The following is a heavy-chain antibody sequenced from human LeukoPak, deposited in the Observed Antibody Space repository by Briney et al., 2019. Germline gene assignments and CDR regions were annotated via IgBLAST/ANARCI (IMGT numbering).Heavy chain of an antibody. J-gene: IGHJ5*02. D-gene: IGHD2-15*01. V-gene: IGHV4-38-2*02. CDR2: IYYCGNT. CDR3: ARGAYCSGGSCYSEGGWFDP. Sequence: AETLSLTCTVSGYSISSGYYWGWLRPPAGEGLGLIGRIYYCGNTYYNPSLKRRVTISRDRSKNPVSLKLSSVTAADTAVYYWARGAYCSGGSCYSEGGWFDPWGQGTPVTVSS. CDR1: GYSISSGYY.